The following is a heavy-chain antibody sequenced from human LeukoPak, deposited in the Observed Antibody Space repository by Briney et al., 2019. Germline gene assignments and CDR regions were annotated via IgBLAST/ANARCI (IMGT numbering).Heavy chain of an antibody. CDR2: ISGSGGST. V-gene: IGHV3-23*01. Sequence: VQPGGSLRLSCAASGFTFSSYAMSWVRQAPGKGLEWVSAISGSGGSTYYADSVKGRFTISRDNSKNTLYLQMGSLRAEDMAVYYCAREKGGNGGSCLDYWGQGTLVTVSS. D-gene: IGHD2-15*01. CDR1: GFTFSSYA. J-gene: IGHJ4*02. CDR3: AREKGGNGGSCLDY.